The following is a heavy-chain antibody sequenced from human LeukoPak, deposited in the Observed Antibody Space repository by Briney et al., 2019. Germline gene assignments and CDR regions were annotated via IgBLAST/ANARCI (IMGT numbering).Heavy chain of an antibody. J-gene: IGHJ4*02. Sequence: PGGSLRLSCAASGFTFSSYAMTWVRQAPGQGLEWVSAISGSAGSTYYAASVKGRFTISRDNSKNTVYLQMNTLRAEDTAVYYCAKIITGTTFPKYYFEYWGQGTLVTVSS. CDR2: ISGSAGST. CDR3: AKIITGTTFPKYYFEY. V-gene: IGHV3-23*01. CDR1: GFTFSSYA. D-gene: IGHD1-7*01.